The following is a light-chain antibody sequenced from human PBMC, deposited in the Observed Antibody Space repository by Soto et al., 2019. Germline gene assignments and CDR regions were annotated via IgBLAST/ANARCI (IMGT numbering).Light chain of an antibody. Sequence: DIQLTQSPSSLYASIGDRVTITCQASHDIRNSLNWYQQTPGKPPKLLISDASNLELGVPSKFSGTGFGTDFSFTIINLQPEDIATYYCQQYDNHPLTFGGGTKVDIK. J-gene: IGKJ4*01. CDR1: HDIRNS. V-gene: IGKV1-33*01. CDR3: QQYDNHPLT. CDR2: DAS.